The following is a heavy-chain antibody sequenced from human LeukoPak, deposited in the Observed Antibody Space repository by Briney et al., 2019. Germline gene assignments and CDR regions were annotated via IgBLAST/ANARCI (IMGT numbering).Heavy chain of an antibody. CDR1: GGSISSYY. J-gene: IGHJ4*02. CDR2: IYYSGST. Sequence: PSETLSLTCTVSGGSISSYYWSWIRQPPGKGLEWIGYIYYSGSTNYNPSLKSRVTISVDTSKNQFSLKLSSVTAADTAVYYCAKDAMIGWNSDPPYWGQGTLVTVSS. D-gene: IGHD1-7*01. V-gene: IGHV4-59*01. CDR3: AKDAMIGWNSDPPY.